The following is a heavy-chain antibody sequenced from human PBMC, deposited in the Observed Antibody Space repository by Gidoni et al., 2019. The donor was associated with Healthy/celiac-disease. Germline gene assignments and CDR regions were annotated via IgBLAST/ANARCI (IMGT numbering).Heavy chain of an antibody. CDR3: ARELGYCISTSCYRDDAFDI. D-gene: IGHD2-2*01. CDR1: GGTFSSYA. V-gene: IGHV1-69*01. CDR2: IIPIFGTA. Sequence: QVQLVQSGAEVKKPGSSVKVSCKASGGTFSSYAISWVRQAPGQGLEWMGGIIPIFGTANYAQKFQGRVTITADESTSTAYMELSSLRSEDTAVYYCARELGYCISTSCYRDDAFDIWGQGTMVTVSS. J-gene: IGHJ3*02.